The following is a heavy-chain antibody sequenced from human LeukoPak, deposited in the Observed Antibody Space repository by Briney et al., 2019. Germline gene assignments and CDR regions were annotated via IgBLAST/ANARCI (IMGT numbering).Heavy chain of an antibody. CDR1: GFTFSSHG. Sequence: PGRSLRLSCAASGFTFSSHGMHWVRQAPGKGLEWVAFISYDGRNKHYADSVKGRFTISRDNSKNTLYVQMNSLRAEDTAVYYCAKSVINSWYSFADWGQGTLVTVSS. D-gene: IGHD6-13*01. J-gene: IGHJ4*02. CDR3: AKSVINSWYSFAD. CDR2: ISYDGRNK. V-gene: IGHV3-30*19.